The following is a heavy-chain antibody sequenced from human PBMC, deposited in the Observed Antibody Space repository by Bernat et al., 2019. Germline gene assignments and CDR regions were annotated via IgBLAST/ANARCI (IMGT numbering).Heavy chain of an antibody. J-gene: IGHJ4*01. V-gene: IGHV3-30-3*01. CDR1: GFTFSSYA. CDR3: AGGGEVRYLDL. D-gene: IGHD1-1*01. CDR2: ISYDGSNK. Sequence: QVQLVESGGGVVQPGRSLRLSCAASGFTFSSYAMHWVRQAPGKGLEWVAGISYDGSNKYYADSVKGRFTISRDNSKNTLYLQMNSLRAEDTAVYYCAGGGEVRYLDLWGQGTLGSFS.